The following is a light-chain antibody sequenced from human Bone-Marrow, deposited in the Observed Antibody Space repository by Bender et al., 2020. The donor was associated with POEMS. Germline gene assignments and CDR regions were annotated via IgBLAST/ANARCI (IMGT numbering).Light chain of an antibody. J-gene: IGLJ2*01. V-gene: IGLV2-14*01. CDR1: SGDY. CDR2: EVI. CDR3: SSYTDRGTNTVI. Sequence: QSALTQPASVSGSPGQSITISCTGSSGDYVSWYQQHTGKAPKLIIYEVIKRPSGVPDRFSASKSGNTASLTVSGLQAEDEADYYCSSYTDRGTNTVIFGGGTRLTVL.